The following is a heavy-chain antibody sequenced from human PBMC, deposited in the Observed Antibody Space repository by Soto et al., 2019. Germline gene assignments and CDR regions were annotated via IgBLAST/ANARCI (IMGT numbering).Heavy chain of an antibody. CDR3: ASTWQVVPYFDL. V-gene: IGHV4-39*01. CDR2: IYYSGST. Sequence: QLQLQESGPGLVKPSETLSLTCTVSGGSISSSSYYWGWIRQPPGKGLEWIGSIYYSGSTYYNPSLKSQVTISVDTAKTQFSLKLSSVTAADTAVYYCASTWQVVPYFDLWGRGTLVTVSS. D-gene: IGHD2-2*01. CDR1: GGSISSSSYY. J-gene: IGHJ2*01.